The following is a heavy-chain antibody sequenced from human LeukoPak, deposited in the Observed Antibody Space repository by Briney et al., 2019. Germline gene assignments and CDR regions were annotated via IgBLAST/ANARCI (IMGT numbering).Heavy chain of an antibody. CDR1: GFTFSSYS. CDR2: ISSSSSKI. Sequence: GGSLRLSCAASGFTFSSYSMNWVRQAPGKGLEWVSSISSSSSKIYYADSVKGRFTISRDNAKNSLYLQMNSLRAEDTAVYYCARDLGYSSGPNYWGQGTRVTVSS. D-gene: IGHD6-19*01. J-gene: IGHJ4*02. V-gene: IGHV3-21*01. CDR3: ARDLGYSSGPNY.